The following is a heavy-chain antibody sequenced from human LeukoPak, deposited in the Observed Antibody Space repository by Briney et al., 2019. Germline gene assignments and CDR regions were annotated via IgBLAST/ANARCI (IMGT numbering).Heavy chain of an antibody. D-gene: IGHD3-22*01. Sequence: GGSLRLSCAASGFTVSSNYMSWVRQVPGKGLEWVSGINWSGVRVGYGDSVKGRFTISRDNAKNSLYLQMNSLRADDTALYYCARTYDSTDYWGQGTLVTVSS. V-gene: IGHV3-20*04. CDR3: ARTYDSTDY. CDR1: GFTVSSNY. CDR2: INWSGVRV. J-gene: IGHJ4*02.